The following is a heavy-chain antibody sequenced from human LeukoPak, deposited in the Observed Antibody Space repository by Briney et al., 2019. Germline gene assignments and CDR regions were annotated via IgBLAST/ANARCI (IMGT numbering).Heavy chain of an antibody. Sequence: PGGSLRLSCAASGFTFSSYGMHWVRQAPGKGLEWVAFIRYDGSNKYYADSVKGRFTISRDYSKSTLYLQMNSLRAEDTAVYYCAKARVRFGELYDFDYWGQGTLVTVSS. V-gene: IGHV3-30*02. CDR2: IRYDGSNK. CDR3: AKARVRFGELYDFDY. CDR1: GFTFSSYG. J-gene: IGHJ4*02. D-gene: IGHD3-10*01.